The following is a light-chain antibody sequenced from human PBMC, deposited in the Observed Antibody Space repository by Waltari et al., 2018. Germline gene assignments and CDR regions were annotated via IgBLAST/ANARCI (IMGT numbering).Light chain of an antibody. CDR2: QDT. Sequence: SYDLTQPPSVSASPGQTASIACFGDTLGDQLVSWYQQKPGQSPVLFIYQDTKRPSVIPERFSASNSGNTATLTVSETQAVDAASYYCQTWDSNTVVFGGGTTLTVL. V-gene: IGLV3-1*01. J-gene: IGLJ2*01. CDR1: TLGDQL. CDR3: QTWDSNTVV.